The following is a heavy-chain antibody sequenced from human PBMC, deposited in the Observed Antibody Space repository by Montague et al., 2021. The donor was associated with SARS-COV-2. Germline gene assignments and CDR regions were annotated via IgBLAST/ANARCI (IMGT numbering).Heavy chain of an antibody. J-gene: IGHJ5*02. V-gene: IGHV4-39*07. CDR3: ARRPYYYDSSGQFDP. D-gene: IGHD3-22*01. Sequence: SETLSLTCTVSGGSISSSTYYWGWIRQPPGKGLEWIASIYYSGSTYFNPSLKSRVAISVDTSKNQFSLKLSSVTAADTAVYYCARRPYYYDSSGQFDPRGQGVLATISS. CDR1: GGSISSSTYY. CDR2: IYYSGST.